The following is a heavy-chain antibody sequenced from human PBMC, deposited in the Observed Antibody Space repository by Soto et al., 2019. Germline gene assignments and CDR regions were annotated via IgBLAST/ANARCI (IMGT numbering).Heavy chain of an antibody. CDR1: SDSIRNYY. CDR2: ISYTGST. J-gene: IGHJ4*02. Sequence: SETLSLTCTVSSDSIRNYYWSWIRQPPGMKPEWIGYISYTGSTNYKSSLRGRVTISADTSKSQFFLKLSPVTAADTAVYYCGRVKGGSTYVMSFDSWGKGILVTVSS. CDR3: GRVKGGSTYVMSFDS. V-gene: IGHV4-59*01. D-gene: IGHD5-18*01.